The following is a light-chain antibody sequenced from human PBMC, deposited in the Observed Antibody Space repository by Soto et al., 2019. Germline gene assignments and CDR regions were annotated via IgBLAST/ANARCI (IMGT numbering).Light chain of an antibody. V-gene: IGLV2-14*01. Sequence: QSALTQPASVSGSPGQSITISCTGTSSDIGGYNYVSWLQQHPNRAPKLMIYDVTNRPSGVSNRFSGSKSDNTASLTISGLQAEDEADYYCLSYTRTDTVVFGGGTKLTVL. J-gene: IGLJ2*01. CDR3: LSYTRTDTVV. CDR2: DVT. CDR1: SSDIGGYNY.